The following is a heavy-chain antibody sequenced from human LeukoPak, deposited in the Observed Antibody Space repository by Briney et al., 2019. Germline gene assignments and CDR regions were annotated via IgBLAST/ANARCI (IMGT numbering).Heavy chain of an antibody. CDR1: RFTFNSYA. Sequence: HPGGSLRLSCAASRFTFNSYAMSWVRQAPGKGPEWVSVIGGSNGITFYVGSVKGRFTISRDNSKDTLYLQMNSLRAEDTAVYYCARNENSGWGYFDYWGQGTLVTVSS. D-gene: IGHD5-12*01. CDR3: ARNENSGWGYFDY. CDR2: IGGSNGIT. V-gene: IGHV3-23*01. J-gene: IGHJ4*02.